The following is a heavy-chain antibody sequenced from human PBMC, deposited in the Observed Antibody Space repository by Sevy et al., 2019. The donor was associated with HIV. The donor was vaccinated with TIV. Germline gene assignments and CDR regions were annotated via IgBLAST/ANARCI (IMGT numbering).Heavy chain of an antibody. D-gene: IGHD5-18*01. CDR3: ARDRRRGYSFGLDS. Sequence: GGSLRLSCVGSGFPFGSHSMHWVRQAPGKGLEWVAGISYDGDNKYYADSVKGRFNISRDNSKNTLLLQMNSLRGDDTAVYYCARDRRRGYSFGLDSWGQGTLVTVSS. CDR1: GFPFGSHS. J-gene: IGHJ5*01. CDR2: ISYDGDNK. V-gene: IGHV3-30*03.